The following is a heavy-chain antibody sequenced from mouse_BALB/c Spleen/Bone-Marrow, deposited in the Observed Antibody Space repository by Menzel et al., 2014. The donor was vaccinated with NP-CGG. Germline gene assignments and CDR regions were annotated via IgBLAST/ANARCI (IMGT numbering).Heavy chain of an antibody. J-gene: IGHJ3*01. V-gene: IGHV1S16*01. D-gene: IGHD4-1*02. CDR1: GYTFTNYY. CDR3: TQLGRFAY. Sequence: QVQLQQSGAELVKPGASVKLSCKASGYTFTNYYMYWVKQRPGQGLEWIGEINPSNGGTNFNEKFKSTATLTVGKSSSTVYMQLSSLTSEDSAVYYCTQLGRFAYWGQGTLVTVSA. CDR2: INPSNGGT.